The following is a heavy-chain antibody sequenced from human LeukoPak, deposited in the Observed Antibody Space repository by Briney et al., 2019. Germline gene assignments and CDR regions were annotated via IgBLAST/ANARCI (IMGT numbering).Heavy chain of an antibody. D-gene: IGHD3-10*01. Sequence: PGGSLRLSCAASGFTFSSYWMHWVRRAPGKGLVWVSRINGDGSSTSYADSVKGRFTISRDNAKNTLYLQMNSLRAEDTAVYYCARGTVLWFGESYDPYNWFDPWGQGTLVTVSS. CDR3: ARGTVLWFGESYDPYNWFDP. CDR1: GFTFSSYW. J-gene: IGHJ5*02. CDR2: INGDGSST. V-gene: IGHV3-74*01.